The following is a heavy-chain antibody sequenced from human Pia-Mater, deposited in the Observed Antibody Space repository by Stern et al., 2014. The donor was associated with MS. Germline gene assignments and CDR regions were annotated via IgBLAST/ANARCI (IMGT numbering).Heavy chain of an antibody. CDR2: ISTSGSTT. Sequence: QVQLVESGGGLVKPGGSLRLSCAASGFTFSASYMSWIRQAPGKGLEWVSYISTSGSTTYYADSVKGRFTISRDNAKNSLYLQMNSRRAEDTAVYYCARDPWVIAFGGVIVHDAFDIWGQGTMVTVSS. CDR1: GFTFSASY. J-gene: IGHJ3*02. D-gene: IGHD3-16*02. V-gene: IGHV3-11*01. CDR3: ARDPWVIAFGGVIVHDAFDI.